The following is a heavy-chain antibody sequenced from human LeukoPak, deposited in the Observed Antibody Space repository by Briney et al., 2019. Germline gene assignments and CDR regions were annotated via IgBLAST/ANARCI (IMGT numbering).Heavy chain of an antibody. CDR3: ARGVASITT. CDR1: GGSLSGYY. D-gene: IGHD3-3*01. J-gene: IGHJ5*02. V-gene: IGHV4-34*01. CDR2: INHSGST. Sequence: SETLSLTCAVYGGSLSGYYWSWIRQPPGKGLEWIGEINHSGSTNYNPSLKSRVTISVDTSKNQFSLKLSSMTAADTAVYYCARGVASITTWGQGTLVTASS.